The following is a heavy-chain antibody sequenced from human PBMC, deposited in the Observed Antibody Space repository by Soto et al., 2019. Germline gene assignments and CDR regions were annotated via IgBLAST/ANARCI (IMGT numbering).Heavy chain of an antibody. V-gene: IGHV1-69*01. D-gene: IGHD2-2*01. CDR3: ARSVSFRYQLHTRGMDV. Sequence: SVEVSRKASAVTFRSYAISWVRQPPGQGLEWMGGIIPLFAPANYAQKFQGRVMITVDESTTTAYMDLSGLRSEDTAVYYCARSVSFRYQLHTRGMDVCGPVTTVTVS. J-gene: IGHJ6*02. CDR1: AVTFRSYA. CDR2: IIPLFAPA.